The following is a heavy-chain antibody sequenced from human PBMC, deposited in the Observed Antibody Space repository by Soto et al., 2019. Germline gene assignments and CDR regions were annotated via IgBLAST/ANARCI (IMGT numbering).Heavy chain of an antibody. D-gene: IGHD6-19*01. CDR3: ARGKRWAAVAGMDFDY. J-gene: IGHJ4*02. Sequence: EVQLVESGGGLVQPGGSLRLSCAASGFTFSSYDMHWVRQATGKGLEWVSAIGTAGDTYYPGSVKGRFTISRENAKNSLYLQKNSLRAGDTAVYYCARGKRWAAVAGMDFDYWGQGTLVTVSS. CDR2: IGTAGDT. V-gene: IGHV3-13*01. CDR1: GFTFSSYD.